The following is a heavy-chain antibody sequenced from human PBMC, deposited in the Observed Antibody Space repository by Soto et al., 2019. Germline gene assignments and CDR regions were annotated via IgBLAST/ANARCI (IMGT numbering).Heavy chain of an antibody. Sequence: SVKVSCKASGYTFTTYGISWVRQAPGEGLEWLGWINTHNGNTNYAQNLQGRVFMTADTSTNTAYMELRSLRSDDTAIYYCTREGSAPYYYYAMDAWGQGTTVTVSS. V-gene: IGHV1-18*01. CDR2: INTHNGNT. CDR3: TREGSAPYYYYAMDA. D-gene: IGHD3-10*01. CDR1: GYTFTTYG. J-gene: IGHJ6*02.